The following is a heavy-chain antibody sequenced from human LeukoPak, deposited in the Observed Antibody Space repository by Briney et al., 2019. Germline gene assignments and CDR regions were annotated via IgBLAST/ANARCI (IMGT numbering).Heavy chain of an antibody. CDR2: ISYDGSNK. Sequence: GGSLRLSCEASGFTFSNFGMHWVRQAPGKGLEWVAVISYDGSNKYYADSVKGRFTISRDNSKNTLYLQMNSLRAEDTAVYYCARVDGDYGPFDYWGQGTLVTVSS. D-gene: IGHD4-17*01. V-gene: IGHV3-30*19. CDR1: GFTFSNFG. CDR3: ARVDGDYGPFDY. J-gene: IGHJ4*02.